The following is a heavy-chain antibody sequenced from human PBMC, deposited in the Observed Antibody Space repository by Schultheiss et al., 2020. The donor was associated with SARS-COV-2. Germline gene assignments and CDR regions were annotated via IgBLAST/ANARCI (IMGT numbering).Heavy chain of an antibody. J-gene: IGHJ6*02. CDR2: IYYSGST. V-gene: IGHV4-61*01. CDR3: ARVHGGYYYYYGMDV. Sequence: SETLSLTCTVSGGSIRSRTYYWSWIRQPPGKGLEWIGYIYYSGSTNYNPSLKSRVTISVDTSKNQFSLKLSSVTAADTAVYYCARVHGGYYYYYGMDVWGQGTTVTVAS. D-gene: IGHD3-16*01. CDR1: GGSIRSRTYY.